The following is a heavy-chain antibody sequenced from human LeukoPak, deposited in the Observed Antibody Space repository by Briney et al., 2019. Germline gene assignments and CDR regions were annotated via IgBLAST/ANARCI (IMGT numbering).Heavy chain of an antibody. D-gene: IGHD2-2*01. V-gene: IGHV1-18*01. CDR3: ARDRGSSTRYTYYFYGMDV. Sequence: ASVKVSCKASGYTFTTYGISWVRQALGQGLEWMAWISAYDGDTNYAQQVQGRVTLTTDTSTTTAYMELRSLRSDDTAVYYCARDRGSSTRYTYYFYGMDVWGQGTTVTVSS. J-gene: IGHJ6*02. CDR1: GYTFTTYG. CDR2: ISAYDGDT.